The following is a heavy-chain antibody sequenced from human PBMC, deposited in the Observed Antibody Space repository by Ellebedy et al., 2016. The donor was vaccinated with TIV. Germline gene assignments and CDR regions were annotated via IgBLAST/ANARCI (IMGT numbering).Heavy chain of an antibody. V-gene: IGHV1-69*06. D-gene: IGHD6-13*01. Sequence: SVKVSXKAPRGTFSSYAYSWVRRAPGQGLEWLGGIIPMFGTPSYSQRFQDRVTITADKSTNTVYMELSSLTSEDTALYYCAREPQAYTSTWLDFLYWGQGTLVTVSS. J-gene: IGHJ1*01. CDR2: IIPMFGTP. CDR3: AREPQAYTSTWLDFLY. CDR1: RGTFSSYA.